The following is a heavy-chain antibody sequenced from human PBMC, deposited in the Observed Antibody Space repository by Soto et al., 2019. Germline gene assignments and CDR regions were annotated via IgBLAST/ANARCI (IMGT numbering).Heavy chain of an antibody. J-gene: IGHJ5*02. Sequence: GGSLRLSCAASGFTFSSYAMSWVRQAPGKGLEWVSAISGSGGSTYYADSVKGRFTISRSNSKNTLYLQMNSLRAEDTAVYYCAKDLTSGLLWFGELGTWGQGTLVTVSS. V-gene: IGHV3-23*01. CDR3: AKDLTSGLLWFGELGT. D-gene: IGHD3-10*01. CDR1: GFTFSSYA. CDR2: ISGSGGST.